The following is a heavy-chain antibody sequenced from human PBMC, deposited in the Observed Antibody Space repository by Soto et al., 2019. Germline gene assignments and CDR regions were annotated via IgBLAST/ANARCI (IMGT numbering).Heavy chain of an antibody. Sequence: QVQLQESGPGLVKPSETLSLTCTVSAVSLSSYYWSWIRQPPGKGLEWIGYIYSSGSTNYNPSLKSRVYISVDTSKKQFSLKLTSVTAADTAVYYCARYAGGWYSFDHWGQGTLVTVSS. D-gene: IGHD6-19*01. CDR1: AVSLSSYY. CDR2: IYSSGST. CDR3: ARYAGGWYSFDH. V-gene: IGHV4-59*08. J-gene: IGHJ4*02.